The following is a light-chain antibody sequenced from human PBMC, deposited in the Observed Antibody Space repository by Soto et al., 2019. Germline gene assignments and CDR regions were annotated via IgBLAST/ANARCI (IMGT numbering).Light chain of an antibody. J-gene: IGLJ2*01. CDR3: CSYAGTTTFVA. CDR2: EGS. Sequence: QSVLSQPASVSGSPGQSITISCTGASSALGSSNLVSWYQQHPGKAPKLVIYEGSKRPSGVSYRFSGSTSGNTASLTISGLQADDEADYYCCSYAGTTTFVAFGGGTKLTVL. CDR1: SSALGSSNL. V-gene: IGLV2-23*03.